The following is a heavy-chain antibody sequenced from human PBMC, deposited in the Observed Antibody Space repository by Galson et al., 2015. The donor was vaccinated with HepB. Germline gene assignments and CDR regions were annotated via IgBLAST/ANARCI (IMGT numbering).Heavy chain of an antibody. CDR1: GFAFSTYS. V-gene: IGHV3-21*06. CDR3: ARGLTGDYVFDY. D-gene: IGHD4-17*01. J-gene: IGHJ4*02. CDR2: ISARSTYI. Sequence: SLRLSCAASGFAFSTYSMNWVRQAPGKGLEWVSIISARSTYIYYAQSVKGRFTISRDNATSSVFLEMNNLRVDDTAVYYCARGLTGDYVFDYWGQGTVVTVSS.